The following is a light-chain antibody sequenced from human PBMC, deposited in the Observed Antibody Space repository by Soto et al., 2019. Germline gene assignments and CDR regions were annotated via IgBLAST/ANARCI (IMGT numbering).Light chain of an antibody. CDR3: QQADTFPIT. CDR2: AAS. Sequence: DIQMTQSPSSVSASVGDRVTISCQASQGISRSLAWYQQKPGKAPKLLIYAASSLQSGVPSRFSASGFGTDFTLTISSRQPEDSAIYYCQQADTFPITVGQETRLEIK. V-gene: IGKV1D-12*01. CDR1: QGISRS. J-gene: IGKJ5*01.